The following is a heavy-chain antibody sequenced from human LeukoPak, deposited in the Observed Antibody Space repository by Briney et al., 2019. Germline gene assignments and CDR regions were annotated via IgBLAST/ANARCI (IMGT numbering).Heavy chain of an antibody. CDR3: AKVHNEGYCSSTSCYAFDP. Sequence: GSLRLSCAASGFTFSSYAMSWVRQAPGKGLEWVSAISGSGGSTYYADSVKGRFTISRDNSKNTLYLQMNSLRAEDTAVYYCAKVHNEGYCSSTSCYAFDPWGQGTLVTVSS. CDR2: ISGSGGST. D-gene: IGHD2-2*01. J-gene: IGHJ5*02. V-gene: IGHV3-23*01. CDR1: GFTFSSYA.